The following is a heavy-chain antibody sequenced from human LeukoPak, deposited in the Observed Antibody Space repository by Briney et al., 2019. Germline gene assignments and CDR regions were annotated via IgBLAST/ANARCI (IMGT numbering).Heavy chain of an antibody. CDR1: GYTFISYG. CDR2: ISAYNGNT. Sequence: ASVKVSCQASGYTFISYGINWVRQAPGQGLEWMGWISAYNGNTNYAQKLQGRVTMTTDTSTSTAYMELRSLSSDDTAVYYCARDSRSAYCSNWSWFHPWGQGTLVTVSS. D-gene: IGHD2-15*01. V-gene: IGHV1-18*01. CDR3: ARDSRSAYCSNWSWFHP. J-gene: IGHJ5*02.